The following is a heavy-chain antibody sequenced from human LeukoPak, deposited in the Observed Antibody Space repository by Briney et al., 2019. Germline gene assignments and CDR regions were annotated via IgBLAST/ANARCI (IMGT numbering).Heavy chain of an antibody. D-gene: IGHD6-19*01. V-gene: IGHV4-39*01. CDR2: IYYSGST. Sequence: PSETLSLTCTVSGGSISSSSYYWGWNRQPPGKGLEWIGSIYYSGSTYYNPSLKSRVTISVDTSKNQFSLKLSSVTAADTAVYYCARSPQQWLVRVTGAFDIWGQGTMVTVSS. CDR3: ARSPQQWLVRVTGAFDI. CDR1: GGSISSSSYY. J-gene: IGHJ3*02.